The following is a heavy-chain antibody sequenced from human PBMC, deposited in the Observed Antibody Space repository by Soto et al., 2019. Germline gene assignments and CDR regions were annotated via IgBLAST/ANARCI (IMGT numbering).Heavy chain of an antibody. CDR1: GGSFSGYY. CDR3: ARIGYCSGGSCYEDYGMDV. D-gene: IGHD2-15*01. J-gene: IGHJ6*02. Sequence: SETLSLTCAVYGGSFSGYYWSWIRQPPGKGLEWIGEINHSGSTNYNPSLKSRVTISVDTSKNQFSLKLSSVTAADTAVYYCARIGYCSGGSCYEDYGMDVWGQGTTVTVS. CDR2: INHSGST. V-gene: IGHV4-34*01.